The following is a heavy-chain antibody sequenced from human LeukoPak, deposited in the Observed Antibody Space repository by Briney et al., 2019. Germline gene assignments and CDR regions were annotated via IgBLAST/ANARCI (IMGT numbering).Heavy chain of an antibody. V-gene: IGHV3-23*01. J-gene: IGHJ4*02. D-gene: IGHD3-10*01. Sequence: PGGSLRLSCAASGFTVSSYAMSWVRQAPGRGLEWVSAISGSGGSTYYADSVKGRFTISRDNSKNTLYLQMNSLRAEDTAVYYCAKDTMVRGVIITGLLDYWGQGTLVTVSS. CDR1: GFTVSSYA. CDR3: AKDTMVRGVIITGLLDY. CDR2: ISGSGGST.